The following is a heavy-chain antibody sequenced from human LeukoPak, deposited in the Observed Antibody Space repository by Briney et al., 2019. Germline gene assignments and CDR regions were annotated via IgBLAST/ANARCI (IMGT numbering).Heavy chain of an antibody. CDR1: GFTVSSYW. D-gene: IGHD6-13*01. CDR3: AKWQAAAAGTIWDWFDP. V-gene: IGHV3-23*01. CDR2: ISGSGSST. Sequence: GGSLRLSCAASGFTVSSYWMYWVRQAPGKGLEWVSSISGSGSSTYYADSVKGRFTISRDNSKNTLYLQMNSLRAEDTAVYYCAKWQAAAAGTIWDWFDPWGQGTLVTVSS. J-gene: IGHJ5*02.